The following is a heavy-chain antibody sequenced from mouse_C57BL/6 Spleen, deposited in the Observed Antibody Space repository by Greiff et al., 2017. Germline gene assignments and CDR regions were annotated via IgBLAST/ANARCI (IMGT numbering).Heavy chain of an antibody. Sequence: EVQLQQSGPELVKPGASVKISCKASGYSFTGYYMNWVKQSPEKSLEWIGEINPSTGGTTYNQKFKAKATLTVDKSSSTAYMQLKSLTSEDSAVYDCARWDADWGQGTLVTVSA. CDR1: GYSFTGYY. CDR3: ARWDAD. V-gene: IGHV1-42*01. D-gene: IGHD4-1*01. CDR2: INPSTGGT. J-gene: IGHJ3*01.